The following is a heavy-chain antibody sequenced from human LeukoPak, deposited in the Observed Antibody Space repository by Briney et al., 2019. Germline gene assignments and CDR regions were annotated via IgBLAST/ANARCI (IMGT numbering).Heavy chain of an antibody. V-gene: IGHV4-59*08. CDR3: ARQEYSATYYLDY. CDR1: GDSISSSY. D-gene: IGHD2/OR15-2a*01. J-gene: IGHJ4*02. CDR2: VYSSGTT. Sequence: SETLSLTCTVSGDSISSSYWSWIRQPPGKTLEWIGCVYSSGTTNYNPSLRSRVTISVDTSKNQFSLKLTSVTAADTAVYYCARQEYSATYYLDYWGQGTLVTVFS.